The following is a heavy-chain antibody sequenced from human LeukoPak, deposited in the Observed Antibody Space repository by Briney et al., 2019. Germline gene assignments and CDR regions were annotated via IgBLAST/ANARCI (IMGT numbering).Heavy chain of an antibody. D-gene: IGHD2-15*01. CDR2: ISGSGGTS. CDR1: GFTSSSYA. V-gene: IGHV3-23*01. J-gene: IGHJ4*02. CDR3: AKDTGYCSGGSCHPDY. Sequence: GGSLRLSCAASGFTSSSYAMSWVRQTPGKGLEWVSGISGSGGTSYYADSVKGRFTISRDNSKNTLYLQMNSLRAEDTAVYYCAKDTGYCSGGSCHPDYWGQGTLVTVSS.